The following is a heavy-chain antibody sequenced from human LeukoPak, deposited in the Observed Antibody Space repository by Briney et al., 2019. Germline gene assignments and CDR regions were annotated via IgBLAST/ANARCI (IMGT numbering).Heavy chain of an antibody. V-gene: IGHV3-21*01. D-gene: IGHD3-22*01. J-gene: IGHJ4*02. CDR2: ISSSSTYI. Sequence: PGGSLRLSCAASGFTFSSYNMNWVRQAPGKGLEWVSSISSSSTYIYYADSVRGRFTISRDNAKNSLYPQMNSLRAEDTAVYYCARDFDSSGYGDYWGQGTLVTVSS. CDR3: ARDFDSSGYGDY. CDR1: GFTFSSYN.